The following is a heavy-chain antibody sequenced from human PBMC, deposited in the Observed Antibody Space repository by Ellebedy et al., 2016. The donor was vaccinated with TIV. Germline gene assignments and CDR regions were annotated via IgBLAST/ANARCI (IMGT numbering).Heavy chain of an antibody. V-gene: IGHV1-69*06. CDR3: ARGAIRGQLRPRFQH. CDR1: GGTFSSYA. Sequence: SVKVSXXASGGTFSSYAISWVRQAPGQGLEWMGGIIPIFGTANYAQKFQGRVTITADKSTSTAYMELSSLRSEDTAVYYCARGAIRGQLRPRFQHWGQGTLVTVSS. J-gene: IGHJ1*01. D-gene: IGHD6-6*01. CDR2: IIPIFGTA.